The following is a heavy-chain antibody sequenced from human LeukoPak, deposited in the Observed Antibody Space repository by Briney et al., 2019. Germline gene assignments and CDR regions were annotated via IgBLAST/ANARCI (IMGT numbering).Heavy chain of an antibody. Sequence: GGSLRLSCVVSGFTFGRYWMSWVRQAPGKGLEWVANIKQDASQYYVDSVRGRFIISRDNAKNSLSLQMNSLRLEDTAVYYCARGPDFGDRLDYFDYWGQGTLVTVSS. CDR1: GFTFGRYW. J-gene: IGHJ4*02. D-gene: IGHD4-17*01. CDR2: IKQDASQ. V-gene: IGHV3-7*01. CDR3: ARGPDFGDRLDYFDY.